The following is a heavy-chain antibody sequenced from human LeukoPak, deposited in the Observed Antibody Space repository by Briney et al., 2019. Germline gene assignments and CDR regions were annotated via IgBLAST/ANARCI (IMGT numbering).Heavy chain of an antibody. CDR2: INPNSGGT. V-gene: IGHV1-2*02. Sequence: GASVKVSCKASGYTFTDYYIHWVRQAPGQGLEWMGWINPNSGGTNYAQNFQGRVTMTRDTSISTAYMELSSLRSDDTALYYCARDDEEGNYYSTMVTNWFDPWGQGTLVTVSS. CDR1: GYTFTDYY. J-gene: IGHJ5*02. CDR3: ARDDEEGNYYSTMVTNWFDP. D-gene: IGHD3-10*01.